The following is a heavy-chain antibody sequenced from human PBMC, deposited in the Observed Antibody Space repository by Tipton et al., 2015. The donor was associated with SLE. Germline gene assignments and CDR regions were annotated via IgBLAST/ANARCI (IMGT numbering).Heavy chain of an antibody. Sequence: TLSLTCTVSGGSISSYYWSWIRQPPGKGLEWIGYIYYSGSTNYNPSLKSRVTISVDTSKNQFSLKLSSVTAADTAVYYYARSGDGYKLFDYWGQGTLVTVSS. J-gene: IGHJ4*02. D-gene: IGHD5-24*01. CDR2: IYYSGST. CDR3: ARSGDGYKLFDY. V-gene: IGHV4-59*01. CDR1: GGSISSYY.